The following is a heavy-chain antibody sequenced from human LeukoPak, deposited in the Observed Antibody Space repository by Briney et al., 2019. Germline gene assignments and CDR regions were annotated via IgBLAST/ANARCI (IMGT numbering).Heavy chain of an antibody. CDR2: IKQDGSEK. D-gene: IGHD3-3*01. J-gene: IGHJ4*02. CDR1: GFTFSSYW. V-gene: IGHV3-7*01. CDR3: AKDHDFWRFLFDY. Sequence: GGSLRLSCAASGFTFSSYWMSWVRQAPGKGLEWVANIKQDGSEKYYVDSVKGRFTISRDNAKNSLYLQMNRLRAEDTAVYYCAKDHDFWRFLFDYWGQGTLVTVSS.